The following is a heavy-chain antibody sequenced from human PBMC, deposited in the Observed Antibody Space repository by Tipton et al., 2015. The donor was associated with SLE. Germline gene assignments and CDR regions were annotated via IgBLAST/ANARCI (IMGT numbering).Heavy chain of an antibody. J-gene: IGHJ5*02. D-gene: IGHD2-8*01. V-gene: IGHV4-59*08. CDR2: ISYSGST. CDR3: ARHDTNYGRNWFDP. Sequence: LRLSCTVSGGSISSHYWSWLRQPPGKGLEWIGYISYSGSTNYNPSVRSRVSISLDTSKNQFSLKLSSVTAADTAVYYCARHDTNYGRNWFDPWGQGTLVTVSS. CDR1: GGSISSHY.